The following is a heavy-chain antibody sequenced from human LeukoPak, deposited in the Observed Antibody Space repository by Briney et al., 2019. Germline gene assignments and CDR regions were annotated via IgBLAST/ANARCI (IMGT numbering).Heavy chain of an antibody. D-gene: IGHD6-13*01. CDR2: IYPGDSDT. CDR1: GYSFTSYW. V-gene: IGHV5-51*01. CDR3: ARGNSRGFCDY. J-gene: IGHJ4*02. Sequence: ASVKVSCKASGYSFTSYWIGWVRQMPGKGLEWMGIIYPGDSDTRCSPSFQGQVTISADKSISTAYLQWSSLKASDTAMYYCARGNSRGFCDYWGQGTLATVSS.